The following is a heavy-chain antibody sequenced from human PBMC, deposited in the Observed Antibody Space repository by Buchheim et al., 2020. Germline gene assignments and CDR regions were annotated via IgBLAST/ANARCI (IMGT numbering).Heavy chain of an antibody. V-gene: IGHV1-2*02. Sequence: QVQLVQSGAEVKKPGASVKVSCKASGYTFTGYYMHWVRQAPGQGLEWMGWINPNSGGTNYAQKFQGRVTMTRDTSISTAYMELSRLRSDDTAVYYCARITYYYDSSGYYYGRRYWYFDLWGRGTL. CDR2: INPNSGGT. CDR3: ARITYYYDSSGYYYGRRYWYFDL. CDR1: GYTFTGYY. J-gene: IGHJ2*01. D-gene: IGHD3-22*01.